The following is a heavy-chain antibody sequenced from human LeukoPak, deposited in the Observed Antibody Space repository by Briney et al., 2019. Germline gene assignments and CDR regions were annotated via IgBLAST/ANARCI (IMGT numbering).Heavy chain of an antibody. CDR3: ATYYYGSGSYTPLPFDY. CDR2: IYSGGST. V-gene: IGHV3-66*01. Sequence: GGSLRLSCAASGFTVSSNYMSWVRQAPGKGLEWVSVIYSGGSTYHADSVKGRFTISRDNSKNTLYLQMNSLRAEDTAVYYCATYYYGSGSYTPLPFDYWGQGTLVTVSS. CDR1: GFTVSSNY. D-gene: IGHD3-10*01. J-gene: IGHJ4*02.